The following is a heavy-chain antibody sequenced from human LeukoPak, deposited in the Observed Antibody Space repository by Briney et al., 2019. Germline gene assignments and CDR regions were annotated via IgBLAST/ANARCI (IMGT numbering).Heavy chain of an antibody. CDR2: INPNCGGT. Sequence: GASVKVSCKGSGYTLTDYYMHWVRPAPGKGLERNVRINPNCGGTNYAQRFQGRVMMTRYTSIRTAYMELSRLRSDDTAVYYCARVGGTGYSSGWYGYWGQGTLVTVSS. D-gene: IGHD6-19*01. J-gene: IGHJ4*02. V-gene: IGHV1-2*06. CDR3: ARVGGTGYSSGWYGY. CDR1: GYTLTDYY.